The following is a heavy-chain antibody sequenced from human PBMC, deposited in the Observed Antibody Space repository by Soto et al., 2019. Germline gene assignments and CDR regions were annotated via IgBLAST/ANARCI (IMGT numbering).Heavy chain of an antibody. J-gene: IGHJ3*02. V-gene: IGHV4-59*08. D-gene: IGHD2-15*01. CDR3: ARQVYCSGGSCYSRPYDAFDI. CDR1: GGSISSYY. Sequence: SETLSLTCTVSGGSISSYYWSWIRQPPGKGLEWIGYIYYSGSTTYNPSLKSRVTISVDTSKNQFSLKLSSVTAADTAVYYCARQVYCSGGSCYSRPYDAFDIWGQGTMVTVS. CDR2: IYYSGST.